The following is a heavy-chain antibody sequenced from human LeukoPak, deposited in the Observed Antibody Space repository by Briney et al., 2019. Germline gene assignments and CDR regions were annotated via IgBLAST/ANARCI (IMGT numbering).Heavy chain of an antibody. CDR3: AREMLAAVAAQS. Sequence: PGGSLRLSCAASGFTFSDYRMNWVRQAPGKGLEWVSSITSSSSYIYYADSVKGRFTISRDNAKNSLYLQMNSLRAEDTAVYYCAREMLAAVAAQSWGQGTLVTVSS. D-gene: IGHD6-19*01. V-gene: IGHV3-21*01. CDR2: ITSSSSYI. J-gene: IGHJ5*02. CDR1: GFTFSDYR.